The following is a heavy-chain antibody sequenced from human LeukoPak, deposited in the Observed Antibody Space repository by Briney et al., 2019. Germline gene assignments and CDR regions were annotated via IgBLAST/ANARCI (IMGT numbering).Heavy chain of an antibody. J-gene: IGHJ2*01. CDR3: ARGSWYFDL. V-gene: IGHV4-34*01. Sequence: PSETLSLTCAVYGGSFSGYFWSWIHQPPGKGLEWIGEINHSGSTNYNPSLKSRVTISVDTSKNQFSLKLSSVTAADTAVYYCARGSWYFDLWGRGTLVTVSS. CDR1: GGSFSGYF. CDR2: INHSGST.